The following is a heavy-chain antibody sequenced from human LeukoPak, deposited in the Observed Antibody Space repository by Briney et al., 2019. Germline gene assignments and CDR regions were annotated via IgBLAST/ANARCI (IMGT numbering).Heavy chain of an antibody. CDR2: IYHSGTT. CDR1: VVSITSGGYY. V-gene: IGHV4-31*03. J-gene: IGHJ6*02. D-gene: IGHD2-15*01. CDR3: TRDCSGGSCFGDDYGMDV. Sequence: ASETLSLTCTVSVVSITSGGYYWSWIRQHPGKGLEWIAYIYHSGTTSYNPSLKSRVSISVDTSKNQFSLKLSSVTAADTAVYYCTRDCSGGSCFGDDYGMDVWGQGTTVTVSS.